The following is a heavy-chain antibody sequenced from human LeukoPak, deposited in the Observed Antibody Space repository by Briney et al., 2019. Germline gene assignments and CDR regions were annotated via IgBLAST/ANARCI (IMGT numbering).Heavy chain of an antibody. CDR3: HITHHMGIAVAGSTRGAFDI. J-gene: IGHJ3*02. D-gene: IGHD6-19*01. CDR2: IRYDGSKK. V-gene: IGHV3-30*02. CDR1: GFIFSSYG. Sequence: PGGSLRLSCAASGFIFSSYGMHWVRQAPGKGLEWVAFIRYDGSKKYYADSVKGRFTISRDNSKNTLYLQMNSLRAEDTAVYYCHITHHMGIAVAGSTRGAFDIWGQGTMVTVSS.